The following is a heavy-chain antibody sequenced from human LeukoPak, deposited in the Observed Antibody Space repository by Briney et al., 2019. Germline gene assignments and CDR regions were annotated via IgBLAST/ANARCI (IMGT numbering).Heavy chain of an antibody. CDR2: ISGSGGST. V-gene: IGHV3-23*01. CDR1: GFTFSSYW. D-gene: IGHD6-19*01. CDR3: SSSGWGLPTYYFDY. J-gene: IGHJ4*02. Sequence: GGSLRLSCAASGFTFSSYWMHWVRQAPGKGLVWVSAISGSGGSTYYADSVKGRFTISRDNSKNTLYLQMNSLRAEDTAVYFCSSSGWGLPTYYFDYWGQGTLVTVSS.